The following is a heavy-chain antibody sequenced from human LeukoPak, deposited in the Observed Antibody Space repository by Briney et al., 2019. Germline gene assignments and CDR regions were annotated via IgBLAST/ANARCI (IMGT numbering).Heavy chain of an antibody. J-gene: IGHJ4*02. CDR1: GYTFTSYG. V-gene: IGHV1-18*01. Sequence: ASVKVSCKASGYTFTSYGISWVRQAPGQGLEWMGWISAYNGNTNYAQKLQGRVTITTDESTSTAYMELSSLRSEDTAVYYCASTDYGDYLYYFDYWGQGTLVTVSS. CDR3: ASTDYGDYLYYFDY. D-gene: IGHD4-17*01. CDR2: ISAYNGNT.